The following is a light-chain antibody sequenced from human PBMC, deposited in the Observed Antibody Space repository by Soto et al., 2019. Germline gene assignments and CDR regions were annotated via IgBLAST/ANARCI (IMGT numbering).Light chain of an antibody. J-gene: IGKJ1*01. Sequence: DSQMTQSPSTLSASVGDRVTITCRASQSISNWLAWYQQKPGRAPKRLIYAGSSLRSGVPSRFSGSASWTDFTLTISSLQPEDFATYHCQQTYSTPWTFGQGTKVDI. V-gene: IGKV1-39*01. CDR3: QQTYSTPWT. CDR2: AGS. CDR1: QSISNW.